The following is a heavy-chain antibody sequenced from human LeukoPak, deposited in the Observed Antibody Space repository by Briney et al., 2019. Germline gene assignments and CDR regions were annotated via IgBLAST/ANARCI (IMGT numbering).Heavy chain of an antibody. CDR1: AGSISSYY. CDR2: IYYSGST. J-gene: IGHJ4*02. CDR3: ARGGSWSYYYDSSGWYFDY. V-gene: IGHV4-59*01. D-gene: IGHD3-22*01. Sequence: SKTLSLTCTVSAGSISSYYWSWIRQPPGKGLEWIGYIYYSGSTNYNPSLKSRVTISVDTSKNQFSLKLSSVTAADTAVYYCARGGSWSYYYDSSGWYFDYWGQGTLVTVSS.